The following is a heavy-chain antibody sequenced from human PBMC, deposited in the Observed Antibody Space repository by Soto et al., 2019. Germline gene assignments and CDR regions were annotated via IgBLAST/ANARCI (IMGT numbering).Heavy chain of an antibody. CDR1: GFIFSKAW. V-gene: IGHV3-15*01. CDR2: IKGKTDGGTT. CDR3: IFFAMPDS. D-gene: IGHD2-2*01. J-gene: IGHJ4*02. Sequence: PGGSLRLSCAASGFIFSKAWMTWVRQAPGRGLEWVGRIKGKTDGGTTDYAAAVKGRFTISRDDSKNMLYLQMNSLKIEDTATYYCIFFAMPDSWGQGT.